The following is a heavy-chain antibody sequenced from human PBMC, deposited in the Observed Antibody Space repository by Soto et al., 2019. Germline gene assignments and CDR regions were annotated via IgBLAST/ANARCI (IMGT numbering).Heavy chain of an antibody. CDR1: GYTFTSYG. J-gene: IGHJ4*02. V-gene: IGHV1-18*01. CDR3: ASDLAVARIDY. Sequence: QVKLVQSGAEVKKPGASVKVSCKASGYTFTSYGISWVRQAPGQGLEWMGWISAYNGNTKYAKKIQGRVTMTTDTPTSTAYMKLRSLKSENTAVYYCASDLAVARIDYWGQGTLVTVSS. D-gene: IGHD6-19*01. CDR2: ISAYNGNT.